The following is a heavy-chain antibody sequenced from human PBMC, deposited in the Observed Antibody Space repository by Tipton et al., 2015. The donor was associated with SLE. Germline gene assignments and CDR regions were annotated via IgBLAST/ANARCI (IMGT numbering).Heavy chain of an antibody. Sequence: LSCTVSGGSISSGSYSWSWIRQPAGKGLEWIGRIYTSGSTNYNPSLKSRVTISVDTSKNQFSLKLSSVTAADTAVYYCAREGWFFDYWGQGTLVTVSS. J-gene: IGHJ4*02. CDR1: GGSISSGSYS. V-gene: IGHV4-61*02. D-gene: IGHD2-15*01. CDR3: AREGWFFDY. CDR2: IYTSGST.